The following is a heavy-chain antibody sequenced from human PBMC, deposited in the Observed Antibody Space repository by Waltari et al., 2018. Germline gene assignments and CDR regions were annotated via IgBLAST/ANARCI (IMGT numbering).Heavy chain of an antibody. V-gene: IGHV1-8*01. CDR3: ARLVGATSNYYYYYYMDV. D-gene: IGHD1-26*01. CDR1: GYTFTSYD. CDR2: MNPNSGNT. Sequence: QVQLVQSGAEVKKPGASVKVSCKASGYTFTSYDINWVRQATGQGLEWMGWMNPNSGNTGYAQKFQGRVTMTRNTSISTAYMELSSLRSEDTAVYYCARLVGATSNYYYYYYMDVWGKGTTVTVSS. J-gene: IGHJ6*03.